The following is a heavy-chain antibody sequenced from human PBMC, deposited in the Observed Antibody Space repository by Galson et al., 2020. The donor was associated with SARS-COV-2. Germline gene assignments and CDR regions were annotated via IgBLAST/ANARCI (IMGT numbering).Heavy chain of an antibody. CDR1: GFTFSNYA. CDR3: AGDSCATVIFTFGLEG. V-gene: IGHV3-30*04. CDR2: IPYDGNHK. Sequence: GESLKISCAASGFTFSNYAMHWVRQAPGKGLEWVALIPYDGNHKYYAHSVKGRFTISRDNSKNMLYLQMNSLRPGDTAVYYCAGDSCATVIFTFGLEGWGQGTTVTVSS. D-gene: IGHD3-16*02. J-gene: IGHJ6*02.